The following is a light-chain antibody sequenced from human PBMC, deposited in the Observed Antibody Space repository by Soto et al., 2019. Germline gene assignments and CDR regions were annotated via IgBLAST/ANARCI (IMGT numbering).Light chain of an antibody. V-gene: IGKV3-15*01. CDR1: QSVSSN. CDR3: QQCNNWRWT. CDR2: GAS. J-gene: IGKJ1*01. Sequence: EIVMTQSPATLSVSPGERATLSCRASQSVSSNLAWYQQKPGQAPRLLIYGASTRATGIPARFSGSGSGTEFTLTISSLQSEDFALYYCQQCNNWRWTFGQGTKVEIK.